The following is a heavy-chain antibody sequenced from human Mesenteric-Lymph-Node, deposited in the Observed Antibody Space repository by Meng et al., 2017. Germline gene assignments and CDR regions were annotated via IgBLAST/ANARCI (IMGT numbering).Heavy chain of an antibody. J-gene: IGHJ4*02. CDR2: INPSGGST. V-gene: IGHV1-46*01. Sequence: ASVKVSCKASGYTFTSYYMHWVRQAPGQGLEWMGIINPSGGSTSYAQKFQSRVTMTRDTSTSTVYMELSSLRSEDTAVYYCARVSGGVRGWDYWGQGTLVTVSS. CDR1: GYTFTSYY. CDR3: ARVSGGVRGWDY. D-gene: IGHD2-8*02.